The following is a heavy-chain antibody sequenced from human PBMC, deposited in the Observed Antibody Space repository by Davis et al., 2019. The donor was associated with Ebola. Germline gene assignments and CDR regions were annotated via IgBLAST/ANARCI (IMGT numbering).Heavy chain of an antibody. D-gene: IGHD3-16*02. CDR3: ARGVVIMITFGGVIVPFGTEDYGMDV. Sequence: ASVTVSCKASGYTFTGYYMHWVRQAPGQGLEWMGWINPNSGGTNYAQKFQGWVTMTRDTSISTAYMELSRLRSDDTAVYYCARGVVIMITFGGVIVPFGTEDYGMDVWGQGTTVTVSS. CDR1: GYTFTGYY. V-gene: IGHV1-2*04. CDR2: INPNSGGT. J-gene: IGHJ6*02.